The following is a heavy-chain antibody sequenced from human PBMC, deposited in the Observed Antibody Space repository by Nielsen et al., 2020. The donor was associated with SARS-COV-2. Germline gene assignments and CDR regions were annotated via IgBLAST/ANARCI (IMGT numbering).Heavy chain of an antibody. V-gene: IGHV1-3*01. D-gene: IGHD1-26*01. Sequence: ASVKVSCKASGYSFTTYAIHWARQAPGQSLEWMGWINAGNGNTKYSQKFQGRVTMTRDTSANTAYMELSSLRFEDTAVYYCARERSREYGIDVWGQGTTVTVSS. CDR2: INAGNGNT. J-gene: IGHJ6*02. CDR3: ARERSREYGIDV. CDR1: GYSFTTYA.